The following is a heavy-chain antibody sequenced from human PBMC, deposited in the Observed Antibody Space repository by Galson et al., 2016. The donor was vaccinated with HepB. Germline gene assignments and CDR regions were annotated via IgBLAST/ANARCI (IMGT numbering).Heavy chain of an antibody. CDR2: IFPGYADT. CDR1: AYSFTSYW. CDR3: ARRGIAVAGRGGIDY. D-gene: IGHD6-19*01. V-gene: IGHV5-51*01. J-gene: IGHJ4*02. Sequence: QSGAEVKKPGESLRISCKGSAYSFTSYWIGWVRQMPAKGLEWMAMIFPGYADTRYTPSLQGQVTTSADKSINTAYLQWSSLKASDTAMYYCARRGIAVAGRGGIDYWGQGTLVTVSS.